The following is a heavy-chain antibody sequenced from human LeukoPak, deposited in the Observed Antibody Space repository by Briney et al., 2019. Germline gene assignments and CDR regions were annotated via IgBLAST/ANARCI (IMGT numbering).Heavy chain of an antibody. CDR1: GFTFSNHA. CDR3: ATNPYYDFWTVWGLDV. J-gene: IGHJ6*02. CDR2: ISGDGIST. Sequence: GGSLRLSCAASGFTFSNHAMSWVRQAPGKGLEWVSSISGDGISTSYAGSLKGRFTISRDNSKNTLFLQMNSLGAQDTAIYYCATNPYYDFWTVWGLDVWGQGTTVTVSS. V-gene: IGHV3-23*01. D-gene: IGHD3/OR15-3a*01.